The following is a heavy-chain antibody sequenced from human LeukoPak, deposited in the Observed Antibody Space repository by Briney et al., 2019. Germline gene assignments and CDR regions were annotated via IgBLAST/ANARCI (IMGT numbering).Heavy chain of an antibody. CDR3: ATDGTQQNLLWFGE. CDR2: IFHSGNT. CDR1: GGSITSIDW. Sequence: PSETLSLTCTVSGGSITSIDWWSWVRQPPGKGLEWIGEIFHSGNTNYNPSLKSRVTISVDKSKNRFSLKLTSLTAADTAVYYCATDGTQQNLLWFGEWGQGTLVTVSS. J-gene: IGHJ4*02. V-gene: IGHV4-4*02. D-gene: IGHD3-10*01.